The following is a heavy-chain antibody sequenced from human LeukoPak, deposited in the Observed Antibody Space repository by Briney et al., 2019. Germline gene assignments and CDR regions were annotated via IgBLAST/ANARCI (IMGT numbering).Heavy chain of an antibody. Sequence: PGGSLRLSCAASGFTFSSYGMHWVRQAPGKGLEWVAVIWYDGSNKYYADSVKGRFTISRDNSKNTLYLQMNSLRAEDTAVYYCARKYYYYYMDVWGKGTTVTVSS. CDR1: GFTFSSYG. J-gene: IGHJ6*03. CDR2: IWYDGSNK. V-gene: IGHV3-33*01. CDR3: ARKYYYYYMDV.